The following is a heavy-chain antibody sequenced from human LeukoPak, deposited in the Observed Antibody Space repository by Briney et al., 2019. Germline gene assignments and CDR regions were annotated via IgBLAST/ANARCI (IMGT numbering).Heavy chain of an antibody. V-gene: IGHV3-33*06. J-gene: IGHJ4*02. CDR3: AKIWGSSGWYEYAFDY. CDR1: GFTFSNYG. CDR2: IWYDGSNK. D-gene: IGHD6-19*01. Sequence: PGGSLRLSCAASGFTFSNYGMHWVRQAPGKGLEWVALIWYDGSNKYYADSVKGRFTISRDNSKNTLCLQMNSLRAEDTAVYYCAKIWGSSGWYEYAFDYWGQGTLVTV.